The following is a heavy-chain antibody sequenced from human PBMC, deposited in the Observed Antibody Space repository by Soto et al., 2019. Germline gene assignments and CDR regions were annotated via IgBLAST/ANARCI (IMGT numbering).Heavy chain of an antibody. V-gene: IGHV3-74*01. D-gene: IGHD5-18*01. CDR1: GFTFSSYW. Sequence: EVQLVESGGGLVQPGGSLRLSCAASGFTFSSYWMHWVRQAPGKGLVWVSRINSDGSSTSYADSVKGRFTISRDNAKNTLYLQMNRLRAEDTAVYYCARDGEGYSYGLFDYWGQGTLVTVSS. CDR3: ARDGEGYSYGLFDY. CDR2: INSDGSST. J-gene: IGHJ4*02.